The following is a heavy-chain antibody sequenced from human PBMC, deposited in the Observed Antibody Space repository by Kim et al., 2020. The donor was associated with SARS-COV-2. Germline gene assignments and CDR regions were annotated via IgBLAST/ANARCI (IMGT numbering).Heavy chain of an antibody. J-gene: IGHJ6*02. CDR2: ISSSSSYT. V-gene: IGHV3-11*05. CDR3: ARDYPLYYYGSGSYPKRGYYYYRMDV. Sequence: GGSLRLSCAASGFTFSDYYMSWIRQAPGKGLEWVSYISSSSSYTNYADSVKGRFTISRDNAKNSLYLQMNSLRAEDTAVYYCARDYPLYYYGSGSYPKRGYYYYRMDVWGQGTTVTVSS. CDR1: GFTFSDYY. D-gene: IGHD3-10*01.